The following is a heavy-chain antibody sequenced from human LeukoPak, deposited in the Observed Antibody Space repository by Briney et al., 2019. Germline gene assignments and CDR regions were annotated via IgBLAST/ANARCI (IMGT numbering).Heavy chain of an antibody. V-gene: IGHV4-59*08. CDR2: ISYSGST. CDR1: GGSISSFY. D-gene: IGHD1-7*01. Sequence: PSETLSLTCTVSGGSISSFYWSWIRQPPGKGLEWIGYISYSGSTNYNASLQSRVTMSVDMSKNQFSLKVRSVTAADTAVYYCARHKGGTTNDYWGQGTLVTVSS. J-gene: IGHJ4*02. CDR3: ARHKGGTTNDY.